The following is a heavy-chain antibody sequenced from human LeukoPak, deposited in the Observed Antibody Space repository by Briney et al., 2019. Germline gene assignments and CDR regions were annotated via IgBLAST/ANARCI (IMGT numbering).Heavy chain of an antibody. J-gene: IGHJ5*02. V-gene: IGHV3-11*01. CDR3: ATDGAGFDT. CDR1: GLTFNDYY. Sequence: GGSLRLSCAAPGLTFNDYYMSWLGQAPGKGLELLSYINIGGTNTHYADSVKGRFTISRDNAKKSLYLEMNNLRAEDTAVYYCATDGAGFDTWGQGVLVTVSS. CDR2: INIGGTNT.